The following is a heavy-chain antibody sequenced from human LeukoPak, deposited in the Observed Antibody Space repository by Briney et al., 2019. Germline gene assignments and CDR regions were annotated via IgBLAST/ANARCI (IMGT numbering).Heavy chain of an antibody. V-gene: IGHV3-23*01. CDR1: GFTFSSYA. Sequence: GGSLRLSCVASGFTFSSYAMSWVRQAPGKGLEWVSATSGSGGSTYYADSVKGRFTISRDNSKNTLYLQMNSLRAEDTAVYYCAKSQYYYDSSGYYYPDYWGQGTLVTVSS. CDR2: TSGSGGST. CDR3: AKSQYYYDSSGYYYPDY. D-gene: IGHD3-22*01. J-gene: IGHJ4*02.